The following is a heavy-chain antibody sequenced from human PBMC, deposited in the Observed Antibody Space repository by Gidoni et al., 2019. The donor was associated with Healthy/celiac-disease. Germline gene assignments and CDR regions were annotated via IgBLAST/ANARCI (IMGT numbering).Heavy chain of an antibody. CDR1: GGSISRGGYY. V-gene: IGHV4-31*03. CDR3: AREYSGYSLHAFDI. CDR2: IYDSGST. J-gene: IGHJ3*02. Sequence: QVQLQESGPGLGKPSQTLSLPCTVSGGSISRGGYYWSWIGQHPGKGLEWIGYIYDSGSTYYNPSLKSRVTISVDTSKNQFSLKLSSVTAADTAVYYCAREYSGYSLHAFDIWGQGTMVTVSS. D-gene: IGHD5-12*01.